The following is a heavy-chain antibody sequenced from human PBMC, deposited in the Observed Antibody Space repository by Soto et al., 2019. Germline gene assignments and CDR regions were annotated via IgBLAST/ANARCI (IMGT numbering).Heavy chain of an antibody. D-gene: IGHD6-13*01. V-gene: IGHV1-24*01. CDR1: GYTLTELS. Sequence: GASVKVSCKVSGYTLTELSMHWVRQAPGKGLEWMGGFDPEDGETIYAQKFQGRVTMTEDTSTDTAYMELSSLRSEDTAVYYCATGIAAAGNDAFDIWGQGTMVTVSS. CDR3: ATGIAAAGNDAFDI. CDR2: FDPEDGET. J-gene: IGHJ3*02.